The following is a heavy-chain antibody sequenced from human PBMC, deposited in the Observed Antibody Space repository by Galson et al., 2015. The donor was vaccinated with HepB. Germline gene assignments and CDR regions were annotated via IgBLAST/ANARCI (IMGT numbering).Heavy chain of an antibody. CDR3: ARPQSDTTGWYYFDY. CDR2: INTDGTTT. D-gene: IGHD6-19*01. V-gene: IGHV3-74*01. CDR1: GFTFSTYW. Sequence: SLRLSCAASGFTFSTYWMHWVRQSPGKGLVRGSHINTDGTTTTYADSVEGRFTVSRDNAEKTLYLQMNSLRPEDTAVYYCARPQSDTTGWYYFDYWGQGILVTVSS. J-gene: IGHJ4*02.